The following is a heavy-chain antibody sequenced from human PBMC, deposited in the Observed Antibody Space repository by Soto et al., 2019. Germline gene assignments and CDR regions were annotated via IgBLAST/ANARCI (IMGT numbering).Heavy chain of an antibody. Sequence: GGSLRLSCAASGFTFSSYAMHWVRQAPGKGLEWVAVISYDGSNKYYADSVKGRFTISRDNSKNTLYLQMNSLRAEDTAVYYCAREISPIVPGWFDPWGQGTLVTVSS. D-gene: IGHD3-22*01. CDR2: ISYDGSNK. J-gene: IGHJ5*02. CDR3: AREISPIVPGWFDP. CDR1: GFTFSSYA. V-gene: IGHV3-30-3*01.